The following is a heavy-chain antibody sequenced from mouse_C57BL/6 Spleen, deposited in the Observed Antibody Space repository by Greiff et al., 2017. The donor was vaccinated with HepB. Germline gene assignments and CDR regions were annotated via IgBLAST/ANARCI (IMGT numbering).Heavy chain of an antibody. CDR1: GYTFTSYW. CDR3: ARERRSYWYFDV. J-gene: IGHJ1*03. V-gene: IGHV1-52*01. Sequence: QVQLQQPGAELVRPGSSVKLSCKASGYTFTSYWMHWVKQRPIQGLEWIGNIDPSDSETHYNQKFKDKATLTVDKSSSTAYMQLSSLTSEDSAVYYCARERRSYWYFDVWGTETTVTVSS. CDR2: IDPSDSET.